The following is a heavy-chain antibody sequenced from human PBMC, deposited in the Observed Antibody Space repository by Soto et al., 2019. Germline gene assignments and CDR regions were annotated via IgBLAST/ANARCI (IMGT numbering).Heavy chain of an antibody. CDR3: ARLALLAVTGSLDNWLAL. V-gene: IGHV4-30-2*02. D-gene: IGHD1-20*01. Sequence: SETLSLTCAVSGGSISSGGYSWSWIRQPPGKGLEWIGYIYHSGSTYYNPSLKSRVTISVDRSKNQFSLKLNSVTAADTAVYYCARLALLAVTGSLDNWLALWGQGILLTVSS. CDR2: IYHSGST. CDR1: GGSISSGGYS. J-gene: IGHJ5*02.